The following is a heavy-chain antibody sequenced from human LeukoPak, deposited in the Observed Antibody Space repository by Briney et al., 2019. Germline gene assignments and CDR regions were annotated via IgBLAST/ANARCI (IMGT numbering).Heavy chain of an antibody. D-gene: IGHD3-10*01. J-gene: IGHJ6*03. CDR1: GFTFSSYE. Sequence: GGSLRLSCAASGFTFSSYEMNWVRQAPGKGLEWISYISSSSSTIYYADSVKGRFTISRDNAKNSLYLQMNSLRADDTAVYYCARDSAGYMDVWGQGTTVTVSS. CDR3: ARDSAGYMDV. V-gene: IGHV3-48*01. CDR2: ISSSSSTI.